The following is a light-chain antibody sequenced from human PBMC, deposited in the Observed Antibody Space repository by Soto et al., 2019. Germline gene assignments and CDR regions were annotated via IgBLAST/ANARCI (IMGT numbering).Light chain of an antibody. CDR1: SSDVGGYNY. Sequence: QSALTQPASVSGSPGQSITISCTGTSSDVGGYNYVSWYQQHPGKAPKLMICDVSNRPSGVSNRFSGSKSGNTASLTISGLQAEDEADYYCSSYTSSITVVFGGGTKLTVL. CDR2: DVS. CDR3: SSYTSSITVV. V-gene: IGLV2-14*01. J-gene: IGLJ2*01.